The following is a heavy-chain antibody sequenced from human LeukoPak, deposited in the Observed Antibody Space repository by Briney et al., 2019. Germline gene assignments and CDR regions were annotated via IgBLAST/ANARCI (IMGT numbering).Heavy chain of an antibody. CDR2: ISGSGGST. CDR1: GFTFSSYA. Sequence: GGSLRLSCAASGFTFSSYAMSWVRQAPGKGLEWVSAISGSGGSTYYGDSVKGRFTISRDNSKNTLYLQMNSLRAEDTAVYYCAKGNTKSYYFDYWGQGTLVTVSS. D-gene: IGHD1-26*01. CDR3: AKGNTKSYYFDY. V-gene: IGHV3-23*01. J-gene: IGHJ4*02.